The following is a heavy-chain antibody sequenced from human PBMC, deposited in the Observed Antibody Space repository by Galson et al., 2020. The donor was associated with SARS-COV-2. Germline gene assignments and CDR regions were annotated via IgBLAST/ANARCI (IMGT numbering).Heavy chain of an antibody. CDR1: GFTFSNAW. CDR2: IKSKTDGGTT. V-gene: IGHV3-15*01. J-gene: IGHJ6*02. CDR3: TTGVVVAATYAPYYYYYGMDV. Sequence: GESLKISCAASGFTFSNAWMSWLRQAPGKGLEWVGRIKSKTDGGTTDYAAPVKGRFTISRDDSKNTLYLQMNSLKTEDTAVYYCTTGVVVAATYAPYYYYYGMDVWGQGTTVTVSS. D-gene: IGHD2-15*01.